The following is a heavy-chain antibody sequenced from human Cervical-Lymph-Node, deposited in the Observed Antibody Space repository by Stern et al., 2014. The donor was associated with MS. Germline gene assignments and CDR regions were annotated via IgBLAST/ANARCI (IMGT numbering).Heavy chain of an antibody. V-gene: IGHV4-61*02. J-gene: IGHJ4*02. CDR2: VYFSGST. Sequence: QLQLQESGPGLVKPSQTLSLTCTVSGDSISSGSYYWSWIRQPAGKGLEWIGRVYFSGSTRYNPSLKIRVTISIDTSKNQFSLNLSSVTAADTAVYYCARALSRSWYDGVFDQWGQGTLVTVSS. D-gene: IGHD6-13*01. CDR1: GDSISSGSYY. CDR3: ARALSRSWYDGVFDQ.